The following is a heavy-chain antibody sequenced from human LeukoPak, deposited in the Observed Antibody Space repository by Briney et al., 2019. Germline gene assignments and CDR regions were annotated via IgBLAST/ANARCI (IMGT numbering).Heavy chain of an antibody. CDR3: VKGSGEGGY. J-gene: IGHJ4*02. CDR1: GCTFSSYG. CDR2: IWYDGSNK. D-gene: IGHD3-10*01. Sequence: GGSLRLSCAAYGCTFSSYGMHWVRQALGTGLEWVAVIWYDGSNKYYADSVKGRFTISRDNSKNTLYLQMNSLRAEDTAVYYCVKGSGEGGYWGQGTLVTVSS. V-gene: IGHV3-33*01.